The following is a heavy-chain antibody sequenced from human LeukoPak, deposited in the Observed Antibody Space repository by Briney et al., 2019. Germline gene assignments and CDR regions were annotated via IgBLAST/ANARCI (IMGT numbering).Heavy chain of an antibody. J-gene: IGHJ4*02. D-gene: IGHD6-6*01. V-gene: IGHV3-21*01. CDR1: GFTFSSYS. CDR2: ISSSSSYI. Sequence: KPGGSLRLSCAASGFTFSSYSMNWVRQAPGKGLECVSSISSSSSYIYYADSVKGRFTISRDNAKNSLYLQMNSLRAEDTAVYYCARVGIEYSSSSPLDYWGQGTLVTVSS. CDR3: ARVGIEYSSSSPLDY.